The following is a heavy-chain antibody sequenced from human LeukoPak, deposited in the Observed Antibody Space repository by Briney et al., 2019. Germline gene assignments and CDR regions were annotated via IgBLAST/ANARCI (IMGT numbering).Heavy chain of an antibody. D-gene: IGHD6-13*01. CDR1: GFTFSSFE. CDR2: ISYDGSNK. V-gene: IGHV3-30-3*01. J-gene: IGHJ4*02. Sequence: PGGSLRLSCAASGFTFSSFEMIWVRQAPGKGLEWVAVISYDGSNKYYADSVKGRFTISRDNSKNTLYLQMNSLRAEDTAVYYCARNPGIAAAGSKPPRTNYFDYWGQGTLVTVSS. CDR3: ARNPGIAAAGSKPPRTNYFDY.